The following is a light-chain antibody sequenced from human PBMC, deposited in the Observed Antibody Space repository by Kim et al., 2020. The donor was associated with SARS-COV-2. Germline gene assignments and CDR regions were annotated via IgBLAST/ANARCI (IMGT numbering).Light chain of an antibody. V-gene: IGLV2-14*01. Sequence: QSALTQPASVSGSPGQSITIPCTGTSSEVGHYNSVSWYQQHPGKAPKLMIYDVNKRPSGVSIRFSGSKSGNTASLTISGLQAEDEADYYCNSYAGGNTILFGGGTQLTVL. CDR1: SSEVGHYNS. CDR2: DVN. CDR3: NSYAGGNTIL. J-gene: IGLJ2*01.